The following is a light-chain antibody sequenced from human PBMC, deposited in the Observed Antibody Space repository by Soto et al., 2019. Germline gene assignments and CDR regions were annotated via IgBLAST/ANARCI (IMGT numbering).Light chain of an antibody. CDR1: SSDVGGYNY. J-gene: IGLJ3*02. CDR2: EVS. Sequence: QSALTQPASVSGSPGQSITISCTGTSSDVGGYNYVSWYQQHPSKAPKLMIYEVSNRPSGISNRFSGSKSGNTAPLTISGLQAEDEAHYYCSSYTRTSTWVFGGGTQLTVL. CDR3: SSYTRTSTWV. V-gene: IGLV2-14*01.